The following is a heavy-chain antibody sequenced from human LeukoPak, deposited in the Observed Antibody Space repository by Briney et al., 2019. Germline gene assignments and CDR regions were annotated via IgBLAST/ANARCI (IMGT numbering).Heavy chain of an antibody. V-gene: IGHV1-69*10. CDR3: ARDSSGIYYDSSGYLPT. CDR1: GGTFSSYA. Sequence: GASVTVSCKAYGGTFSSYAISWVRQAPGQGREWMGGIIPILGIANYAQKFQGRVTITADKSTSTAYMELSSLRSEDTAVYYCARDSSGIYYDSSGYLPTWGQGTLVTVSS. CDR2: IIPILGIA. D-gene: IGHD3-22*01. J-gene: IGHJ5*02.